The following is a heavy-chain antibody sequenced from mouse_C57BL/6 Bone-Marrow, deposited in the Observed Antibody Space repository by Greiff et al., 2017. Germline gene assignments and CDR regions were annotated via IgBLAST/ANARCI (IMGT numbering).Heavy chain of an antibody. D-gene: IGHD2-4*01. V-gene: IGHV1-81*01. J-gene: IGHJ3*01. CDR3: ARPLYYDYAWFAY. CDR1: GYTFTSYG. Sequence: QVQLQQSGAELARPGASVKLSCKASGYTFTSYGISWVKQRTGQGLEWIGEIYPRSGNTYYNEKFKGKATLTADKSSSTAYMELRSLTSEDSAVYFCARPLYYDYAWFAYWGQGTLVTVSA. CDR2: IYPRSGNT.